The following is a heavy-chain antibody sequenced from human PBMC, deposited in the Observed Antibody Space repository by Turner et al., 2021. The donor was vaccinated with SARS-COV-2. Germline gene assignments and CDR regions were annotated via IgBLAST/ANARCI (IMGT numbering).Heavy chain of an antibody. CDR2: IYYSGST. CDR1: GGSISSSSYY. CDR3: ASPYITIVRGVNYYGMDV. Sequence: QLQLQESGPGLVKPSETLSLTCTVSGGSISSSSYYWGWIRQPPGKGLEWIGSIYYSGSTYYNPSLKSRVTISVDTSKNQFSLKLSSVTAADTAVYYCASPYITIVRGVNYYGMDVWGQGTTVTVSS. V-gene: IGHV4-39*01. J-gene: IGHJ6*02. D-gene: IGHD3-10*01.